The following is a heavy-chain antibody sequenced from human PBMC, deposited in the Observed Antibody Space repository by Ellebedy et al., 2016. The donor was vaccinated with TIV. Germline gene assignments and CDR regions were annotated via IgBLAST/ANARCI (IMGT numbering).Heavy chain of an antibody. CDR2: IDTRSDYI. D-gene: IGHD4-23*01. CDR3: AKDYGGHDIDFDY. Sequence: PGGSLTLSCAASGFTFGDFYMSWIRQALGKGLEWLSYIDTRSDYINYAESVRGRFTISRDTAKNSLYLQMNNLKVENTATYYCAKDYGGHDIDFDYWGQGALVTVSS. V-gene: IGHV3-11*06. J-gene: IGHJ4*02. CDR1: GFTFGDFY.